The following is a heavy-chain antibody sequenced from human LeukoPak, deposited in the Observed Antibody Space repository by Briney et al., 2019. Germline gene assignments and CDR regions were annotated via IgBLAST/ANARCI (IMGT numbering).Heavy chain of an antibody. D-gene: IGHD2-15*01. CDR2: MSGNGGST. Sequence: GGSLRLSCAASGFTFSSYVMSWVRQTPGKGLEWVSTMSGNGGSTYYADSVKGRFTISRDNSENTLHLHMNSLKAEDTAVYDCAKVEGYCSGGTCYKPFDYWGQGTLVTVSS. J-gene: IGHJ4*02. CDR3: AKVEGYCSGGTCYKPFDY. CDR1: GFTFSSYV. V-gene: IGHV3-23*01.